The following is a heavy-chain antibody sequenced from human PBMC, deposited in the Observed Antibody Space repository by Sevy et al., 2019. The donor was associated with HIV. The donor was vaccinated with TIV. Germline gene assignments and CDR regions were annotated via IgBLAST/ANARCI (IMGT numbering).Heavy chain of an antibody. D-gene: IGHD4-17*01. CDR2: ISHGGSYE. V-gene: IGHV3-30-3*01. J-gene: IGHJ3*02. Sequence: GGSLRLSCEASGFAFRDSAIHWVRQSPGKGLEWVALISHGGSYEYYVDSVKGRFTVSIDRSKNILYLQMDSLRAEDTAVYYCARMVSGGLRWELIKENAFDIWGQGTAVTVSS. CDR1: GFAFRDSA. CDR3: ARMVSGGLRWELIKENAFDI.